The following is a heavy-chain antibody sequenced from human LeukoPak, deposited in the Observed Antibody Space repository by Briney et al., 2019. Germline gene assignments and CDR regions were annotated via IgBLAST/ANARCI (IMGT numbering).Heavy chain of an antibody. Sequence: GGSLRLSCVVTGFTLTTYTIYWVRQAPGKGLEWVAIISYDENNKYYADSVKGRFTISRDNNKDTVFLQMNNLRSEDTALYYCARIGFSATTSSYWGRGTRVIVSP. J-gene: IGHJ4*02. CDR1: GFTLTTYT. CDR3: ARIGFSATTSSY. D-gene: IGHD2/OR15-2a*01. CDR2: ISYDENNK. V-gene: IGHV3-30-3*01.